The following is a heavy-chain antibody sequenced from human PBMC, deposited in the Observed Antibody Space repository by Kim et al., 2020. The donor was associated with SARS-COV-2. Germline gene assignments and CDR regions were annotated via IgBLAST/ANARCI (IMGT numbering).Heavy chain of an antibody. J-gene: IGHJ3*01. V-gene: IGHV4-59*01. CDR3: AGSGATYNILTGPV. Sequence: SETLSLTCTVSGGSISSYLCNWIRQPPGKGLEWIGFMFYSGGSNYNPSLKSRVTISVDTSKNQCSLNLTSVTAADTAVYYCAGSGATYNILTGPVWGQGT. CDR1: GGSISSYL. CDR2: MFYSGGS. D-gene: IGHD3-9*01.